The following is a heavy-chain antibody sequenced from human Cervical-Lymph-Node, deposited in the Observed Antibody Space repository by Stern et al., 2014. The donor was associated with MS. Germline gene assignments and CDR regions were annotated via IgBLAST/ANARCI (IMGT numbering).Heavy chain of an antibody. CDR3: ARALPAAFYYAMDV. V-gene: IGHV4-31*03. Sequence: VQLVESGPGLVKPSQTLSLTCTVSGGSISSGDYYWSWIRQHPGKGLAWIGDIYYSRSTYSNPSLKSRVTISLDTSKNQFSLRLSSVTAADTAVYYCARALPAAFYYAMDVWGQGTTVTVSS. J-gene: IGHJ6*02. CDR2: IYYSRST. D-gene: IGHD2-2*01. CDR1: GGSISSGDYY.